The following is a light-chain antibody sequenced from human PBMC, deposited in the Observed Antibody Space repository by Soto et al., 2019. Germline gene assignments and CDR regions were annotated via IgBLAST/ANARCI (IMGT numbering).Light chain of an antibody. V-gene: IGKV1-9*01. CDR1: QALSNY. CDR2: SAS. Sequence: DLQLTQSPSVLSASVGDTVTITCRASQALSNYLAWYQQKPGKVPDLLIYSASTLQSGVPSRFSGSGSETEFSLTIRALQPEDFATYYCQQLSRYPLTFGGGTKVDIK. J-gene: IGKJ4*01. CDR3: QQLSRYPLT.